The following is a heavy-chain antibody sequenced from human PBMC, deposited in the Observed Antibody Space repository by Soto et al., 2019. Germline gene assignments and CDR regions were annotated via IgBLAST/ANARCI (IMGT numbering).Heavy chain of an antibody. CDR1: GYSFTSYW. D-gene: IGHD6-13*01. J-gene: IGHJ6*02. Sequence: GESLKISCKGSGYSFTSYWIGWVRQMPGKGLEWMGIIYPGDSDTRYSPSFQGQVTISADKSISTAYLQWSSLKASDTAMYYCARNILPIAAAGAYYYGMDVWGQGTTVTVS. V-gene: IGHV5-51*01. CDR3: ARNILPIAAAGAYYYGMDV. CDR2: IYPGDSDT.